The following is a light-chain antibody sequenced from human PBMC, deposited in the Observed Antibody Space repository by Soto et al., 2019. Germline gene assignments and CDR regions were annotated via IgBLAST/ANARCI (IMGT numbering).Light chain of an antibody. CDR2: GPS. Sequence: EIVLTQSPGTLSLSPGERATLSCRASQSVSSYLAWYQQKPGQAPRVLIYGPSSRAAGTPDRFSGSGSGTDFTLTISRLEPEDFAVYYCQQYGDSPTFGQGTRLEIK. CDR3: QQYGDSPT. CDR1: QSVSSY. J-gene: IGKJ5*01. V-gene: IGKV3-20*01.